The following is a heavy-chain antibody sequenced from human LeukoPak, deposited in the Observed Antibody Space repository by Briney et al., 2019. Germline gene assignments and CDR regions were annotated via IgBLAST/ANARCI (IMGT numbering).Heavy chain of an antibody. CDR3: ARTELGDGSGSYYNDAFDI. J-gene: IGHJ3*02. CDR2: IYYSGST. CDR1: GGSASSGSYY. Sequence: SETLSLTCTVSGGSASSGSYYWSWIRQPPGKGLEWIGYIYYSGSTNYNPSLKSRVTISVDTSKNQFSLKLSSVTAADTAVYYCARTELGDGSGSYYNDAFDIWGQGTMVTVSS. D-gene: IGHD3-10*01. V-gene: IGHV4-61*01.